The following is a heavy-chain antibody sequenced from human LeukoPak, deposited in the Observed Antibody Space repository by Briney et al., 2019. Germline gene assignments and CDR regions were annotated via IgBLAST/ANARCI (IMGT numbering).Heavy chain of an antibody. Sequence: GGSLRLSCAASGFSISGYSMNWVRQAPGKGLEWVSYINEDSSCTYYAKSVKGRFTISRDNAKNSLYLQMNSLRGEDTAVYYCARDDATTARASGMDVWGKGTTVTVSS. CDR1: GFSISGYS. CDR2: INEDSSCT. CDR3: ARDDATTARASGMDV. J-gene: IGHJ6*04. V-gene: IGHV3-21*01. D-gene: IGHD6-6*01.